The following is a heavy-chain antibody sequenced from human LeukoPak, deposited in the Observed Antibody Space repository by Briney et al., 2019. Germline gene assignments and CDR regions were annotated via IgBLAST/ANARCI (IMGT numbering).Heavy chain of an antibody. CDR2: INPNSGGT. J-gene: IGHJ3*02. CDR3: ARRRVYDILTSYAFDI. D-gene: IGHD3-9*01. V-gene: IGHV1-2*02. CDR1: GYTFTGYY. Sequence: ASVKVSCKATGYTFTGYYMHWVRQAPGQGLEWMGWINPNSGGTNYAQKFQGRVTMTRDTSISTAYMALSSLRSDDTTVYYCARRRVYDILTSYAFDIWGQGTMVTVSS.